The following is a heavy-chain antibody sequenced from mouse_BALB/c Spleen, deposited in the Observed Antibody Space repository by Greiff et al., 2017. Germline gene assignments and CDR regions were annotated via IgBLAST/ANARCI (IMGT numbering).Heavy chain of an antibody. V-gene: IGHV1-69*02. CDR1: GYTFTSYW. J-gene: IGHJ4*01. D-gene: IGHD2-3*01. CDR2: IDPSDSYT. CDR3: ARDGYYVGMDY. Sequence: QVQLQQPGAELVKPGASVKLSCKASGYTFTSYWMHWVKQRPGQGLEWIGEIDPSDSYTNYNQKFKGKATLTVDKSSSTAYMQLSSLTSEDSAVYYCARDGYYVGMDYWGQGTSVTVSA.